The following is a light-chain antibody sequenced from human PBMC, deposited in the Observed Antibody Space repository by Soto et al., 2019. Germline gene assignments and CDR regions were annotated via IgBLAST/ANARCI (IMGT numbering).Light chain of an antibody. Sequence: VLTQSPGTLSLSLGERATLSCRASQTVRNNYLAWYQQKPGKAPTLLIYDASSRATGIPDRFSGGGSGTDFTLTIRRLEPEDFAVYYCQQFSSYPLTFGGGTKV. V-gene: IGKV3-20*01. CDR1: QTVRNNY. J-gene: IGKJ4*01. CDR3: QQFSSYPLT. CDR2: DAS.